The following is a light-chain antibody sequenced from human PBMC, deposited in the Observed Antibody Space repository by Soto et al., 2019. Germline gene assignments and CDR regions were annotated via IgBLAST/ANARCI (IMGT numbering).Light chain of an antibody. Sequence: EIVLTQSPANLSLSPGERATLSCRASPSVTNYLAWYKQKPGQPPRLLIYGAFNRAAGIPARFSGSGSGTDFTLTISSLEPEDSAVYYCPQRNIWPPVTFGQGTRLEIK. V-gene: IGKV3-11*01. CDR2: GAF. J-gene: IGKJ5*01. CDR1: PSVTNY. CDR3: PQRNIWPPVT.